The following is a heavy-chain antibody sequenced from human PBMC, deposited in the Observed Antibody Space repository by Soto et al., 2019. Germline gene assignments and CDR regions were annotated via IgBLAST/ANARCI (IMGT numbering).Heavy chain of an antibody. CDR3: ARGRGRKDIVVVPAAMLDY. V-gene: IGHV1-2*04. D-gene: IGHD2-2*01. Sequence: ASVKVSCTASGYSFTGYYMHWVRQAPGQGLEWMGWINPNSGGTNYAQKFQGWVTMTRDTSISTAYMELSRLRSDDTAVYYCARGRGRKDIVVVPAAMLDYWGQGTLVTVSS. CDR1: GYSFTGYY. J-gene: IGHJ4*02. CDR2: INPNSGGT.